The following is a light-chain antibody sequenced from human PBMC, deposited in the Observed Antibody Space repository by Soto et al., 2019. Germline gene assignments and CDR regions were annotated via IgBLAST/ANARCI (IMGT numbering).Light chain of an antibody. CDR2: GAS. Sequence: ELVWTQSPGTLSLSPGERATLSCRASQSVSSSYLAWYQQKPGQAPRLLIYGASSRATGIPDRFSGSGSGTDFTLTISRLEPEDFAVYYCQQYGSSPSITFGQGTRLEIK. CDR3: QQYGSSPSIT. J-gene: IGKJ5*01. V-gene: IGKV3-20*01. CDR1: QSVSSSY.